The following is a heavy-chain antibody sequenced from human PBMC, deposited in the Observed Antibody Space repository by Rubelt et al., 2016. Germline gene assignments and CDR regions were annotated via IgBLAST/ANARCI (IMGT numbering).Heavy chain of an antibody. Sequence: EVQLLESGGGLEQPGGSLRLSCVASGFTFSNYAMTWVRQAPGKGLVWVSRINSDESSTSYADSVKGRFTISRDNAQNTLYLQMSSLRAEDTAVYYSARDVGSSPFDYWGQGTLVTVS. CDR3: ARDVGSSPFDY. CDR1: GFTFSNYA. V-gene: IGHV3-74*01. D-gene: IGHD1-26*01. J-gene: IGHJ4*02. CDR2: INSDESST.